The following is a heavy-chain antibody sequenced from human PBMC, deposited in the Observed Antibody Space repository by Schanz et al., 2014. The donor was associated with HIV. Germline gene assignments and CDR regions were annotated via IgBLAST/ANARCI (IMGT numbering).Heavy chain of an antibody. CDR1: GFSLINNA. J-gene: IGHJ6*02. CDR2: IRGGGDT. D-gene: IGHD4-17*01. V-gene: IGHV3-23*01. CDR3: ARRDYGDYYYYYGMDV. Sequence: EVQLLESGGDLVQPGGSLRLSCEVSGFSLINNAMTWVRQAPGKGLEWVSDIRGGGDTYYADSVRGRFTFSRDDSKNTLYLQMNSLRAEDTAVYYCARRDYGDYYYYYGMDVWGQGTTVTVSS.